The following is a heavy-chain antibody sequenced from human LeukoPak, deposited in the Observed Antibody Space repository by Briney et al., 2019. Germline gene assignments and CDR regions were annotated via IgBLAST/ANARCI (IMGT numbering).Heavy chain of an antibody. CDR3: GRGLAAAGNFAFDI. Sequence: SETLALLCSVSGGSISSRYWMWMRRPPAKELVWIGYLYYSGSTNYTTPLKRRVTISVDTSKNQFSLKLSSVTAADTAVYYCGRGLAAAGNFAFDIWGQGTMVTVSS. V-gene: IGHV4-59*11. J-gene: IGHJ3*02. CDR2: LYYSGST. D-gene: IGHD6-13*01. CDR1: GGSISSRY.